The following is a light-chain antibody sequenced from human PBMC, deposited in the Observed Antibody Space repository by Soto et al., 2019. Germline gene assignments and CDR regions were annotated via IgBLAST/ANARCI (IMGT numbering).Light chain of an antibody. CDR1: QSVSVN. V-gene: IGKV3-15*01. Sequence: EILFTQSPGTLSLSPGERVTLSCRASQSVSVNSLAWYQQKGGQAPRLLIYGASTRDTGIPGRFSGSGSGTEFTLTISRLQSEDLEVYYCQQYNNWPWTFGQGTKVDIK. J-gene: IGKJ1*01. CDR3: QQYNNWPWT. CDR2: GAS.